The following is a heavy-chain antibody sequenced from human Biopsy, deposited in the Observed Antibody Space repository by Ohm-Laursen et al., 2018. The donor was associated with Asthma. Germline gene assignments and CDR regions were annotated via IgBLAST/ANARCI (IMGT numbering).Heavy chain of an antibody. CDR2: IYHSWST. V-gene: IGHV4-30-2*01. CDR3: ARVKDGYNFDY. Sequence: TLSLTCAVSGGSISSGGYSWSWIRQPPGKGLEWIGYIYHSWSTYYNPSLKSRVTISVDRSKNQFSLKLSSVTAADTAVYYCARVKDGYNFDYWGQGTLVTVSS. J-gene: IGHJ4*02. CDR1: GGSISSGGYS. D-gene: IGHD5-24*01.